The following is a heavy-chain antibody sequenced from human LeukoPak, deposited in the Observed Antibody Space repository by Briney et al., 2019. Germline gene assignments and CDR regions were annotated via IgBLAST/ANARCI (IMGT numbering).Heavy chain of an antibody. CDR2: ISYDGKHK. Sequence: GGSLRLSCAASGFTFSSSAMHWVRQPPGKGLEWVAVISYDGKHKYFADSVKGRFTISRDNSRSTLYLQLNSLKADDTAVYYCAKDRDWGTAFDIWGQGTMVTVSS. J-gene: IGHJ3*02. CDR1: GFTFSSSA. V-gene: IGHV3-30*18. D-gene: IGHD7-27*01. CDR3: AKDRDWGTAFDI.